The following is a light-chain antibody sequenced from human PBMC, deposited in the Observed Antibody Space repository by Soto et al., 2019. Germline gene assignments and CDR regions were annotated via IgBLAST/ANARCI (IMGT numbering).Light chain of an antibody. CDR1: QRVSSY. V-gene: IGKV3-11*01. CDR2: DAS. J-gene: IGKJ5*01. Sequence: EIVLTQSPATLPLSPGERATLSCRASQRVSSYLAWYQQKPGQAPRLLIYDASNRATGIPARFSGSGSGSDFTLTISSLEPEDVAVYYCQQRSNSFTFGQGTRLEIK. CDR3: QQRSNSFT.